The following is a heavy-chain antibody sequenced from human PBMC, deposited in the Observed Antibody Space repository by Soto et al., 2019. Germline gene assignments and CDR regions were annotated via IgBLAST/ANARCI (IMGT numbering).Heavy chain of an antibody. CDR1: GGSISSNIYH. CDR2: IYNSGRT. Sequence: SETLSLTCTVSGGSISSNIYHWGWIRQPPGKGLEWIGRIYNSGRTYYNASLKSRVTISIDKSKNQFSLKLTSVTAADTAVYYCARGLKDYGDGYYYFDYWGQGTLVTVSS. D-gene: IGHD4-17*01. J-gene: IGHJ4*02. V-gene: IGHV4-39*07. CDR3: ARGLKDYGDGYYYFDY.